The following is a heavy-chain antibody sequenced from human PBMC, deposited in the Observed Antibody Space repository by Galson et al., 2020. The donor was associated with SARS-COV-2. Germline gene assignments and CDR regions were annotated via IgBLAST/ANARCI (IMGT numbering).Heavy chain of an antibody. CDR1: GFTFTSYA. CDR2: ISYDGSNK. V-gene: IGHV3-30-3*01. J-gene: IGHJ6*02. D-gene: IGHD4-4*01. CDR3: ARGRATTKSYYYYDAMDV. Sequence: GGSLRLSCAASGFTFTSYAMHWVRQAPGKGLEWVAVISYDGSNKYYADSVKGRFTISRDNSKSTLYLQMNSLRAEDTAVYDCARGRATTKSYYYYDAMDVWGQGTTVTVS.